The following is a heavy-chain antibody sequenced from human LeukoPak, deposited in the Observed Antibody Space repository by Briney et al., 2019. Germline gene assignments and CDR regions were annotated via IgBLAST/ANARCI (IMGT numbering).Heavy chain of an antibody. Sequence: ASVKVSCKASGGTFSSYAISWVRQAPGQGLEWMGVIIPIFGTANYAQKFQGRVTITADESTSTAYMELSSLRSEDTAVYYCARGSPYYYDSSGYYNWFDPWGQGTLVTVSS. CDR1: GGTFSSYA. CDR3: ARGSPYYYDSSGYYNWFDP. CDR2: IIPIFGTA. J-gene: IGHJ5*02. D-gene: IGHD3-22*01. V-gene: IGHV1-69*13.